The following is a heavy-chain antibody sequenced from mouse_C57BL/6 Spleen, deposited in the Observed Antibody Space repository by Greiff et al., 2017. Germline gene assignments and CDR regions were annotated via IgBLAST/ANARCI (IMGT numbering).Heavy chain of an antibody. CDR1: GYTFTDYY. Sequence: EVQLQQSGPELVKPGASVKISCKASGYTFTDYYMNWVKQSHGKSLEWIGDINPNNGGTSYNQKFKGKATLTVDKSSSTAYMELRSLTSEDSAVYYCARSMGYYYFDYWGQGTTLTVSS. CDR3: ARSMGYYYFDY. CDR2: INPNNGGT. D-gene: IGHD3-1*01. V-gene: IGHV1-26*01. J-gene: IGHJ2*01.